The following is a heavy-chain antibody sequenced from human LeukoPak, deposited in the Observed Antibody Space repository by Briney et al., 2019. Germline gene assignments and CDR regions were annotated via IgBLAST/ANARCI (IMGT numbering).Heavy chain of an antibody. CDR1: GGSITSYY. V-gene: IGHV4-4*07. J-gene: IGHJ6*03. CDR2: IFISEST. CDR3: ARTRLLSYYYYMDV. D-gene: IGHD3-10*01. Sequence: PSETLSLTCTVSGGSITSYYWSWVRQPAGKGLEWIGRIFISESTNYNPSLKSRVTMSVDTSKNQFSLKLSSVTAADTAVYYCARTRLLSYYYYMDVWGKGTTVTVSS.